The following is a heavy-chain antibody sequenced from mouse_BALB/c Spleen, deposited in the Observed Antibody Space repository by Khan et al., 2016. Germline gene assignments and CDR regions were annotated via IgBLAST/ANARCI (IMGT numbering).Heavy chain of an antibody. CDR1: GYNFTRYW. CDR3: TTLLRLRFAY. V-gene: IGHV1-5*01. Sequence: VQLKESGTVLARPGASVRMSCKASGYNFTRYWMHWVKQRPGQGLEWIGAIFPGNSETSYNQKFKGKAKLTAVTSANTAYMELSSLTNEDFAVYYCTTLLRLRFAYWGQGTLVTVSA. D-gene: IGHD1-2*01. CDR2: IFPGNSET. J-gene: IGHJ3*01.